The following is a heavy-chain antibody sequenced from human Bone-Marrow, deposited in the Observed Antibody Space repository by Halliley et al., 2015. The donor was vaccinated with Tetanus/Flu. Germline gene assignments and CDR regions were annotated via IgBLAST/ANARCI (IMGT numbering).Heavy chain of an antibody. CDR2: PSYNGTP. J-gene: IGHJ5*02. D-gene: IGHD3-16*01. V-gene: IGHV4-39*01. CDR3: ARPDTNYVWGWFDA. Sequence: EWVGPPSYNGTPDYNPPLGSRVAISVAMSENQFSRTLSSVTAADTAVYYCARPDTNYVWGWFDAWGQGAQVTVSS.